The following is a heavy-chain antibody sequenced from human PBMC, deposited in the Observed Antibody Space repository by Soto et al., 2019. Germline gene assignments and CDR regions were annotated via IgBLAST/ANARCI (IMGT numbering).Heavy chain of an antibody. V-gene: IGHV3-43*01. J-gene: IGHJ3*02. CDR1: GFTFDDYT. D-gene: IGHD6-13*01. CDR3: AKVGYSSSWWRGAFAI. CDR2: ISWDGGST. Sequence: GGSLRLSCAASGFTFDDYTMHWVRQAPGKGLEWVSLISWDGGSTYYADSVKGRFTISRDNSKNSLYLQMNSLRTEDTALYYCAKVGYSSSWWRGAFAISGQRTTVPVSS.